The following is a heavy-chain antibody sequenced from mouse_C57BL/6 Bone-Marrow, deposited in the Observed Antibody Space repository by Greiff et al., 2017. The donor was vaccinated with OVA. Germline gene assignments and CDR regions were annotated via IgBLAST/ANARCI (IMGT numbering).Heavy chain of an antibody. CDR2: ILPGSGST. CDR3: ARERNLIYDGYLFAY. CDR1: GYTFTGYW. Sequence: QVQLKQSGAELMKPGASVKLSCKATGYTFTGYWIEWVKQRPGHGLEWIGEILPGSGSTNYNEKFKGKATFTADASSNTAYMQLSSLTTEDSAIYYCARERNLIYDGYLFAYWGQGTLVTVSA. J-gene: IGHJ3*01. D-gene: IGHD2-3*01. V-gene: IGHV1-9*01.